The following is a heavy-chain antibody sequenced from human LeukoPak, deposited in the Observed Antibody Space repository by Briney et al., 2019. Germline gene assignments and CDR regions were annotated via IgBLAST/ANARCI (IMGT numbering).Heavy chain of an antibody. D-gene: IGHD3-10*01. Sequence: PSETLSLTCSVSGASIRTYYWSWIRQPPGKGLEWIGYIYYSGGTNYNPSLKSRVTISVDTSKNQFSLKLSSVTAADTAVYYCARAPRDYGSGSYYRGLWYFDYWGQGTLVTVSS. CDR2: IYYSGGT. CDR3: ARAPRDYGSGSYYRGLWYFDY. V-gene: IGHV4-59*01. CDR1: GASIRTYY. J-gene: IGHJ4*02.